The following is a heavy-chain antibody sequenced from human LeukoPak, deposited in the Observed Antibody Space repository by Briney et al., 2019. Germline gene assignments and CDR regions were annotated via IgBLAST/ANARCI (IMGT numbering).Heavy chain of an antibody. V-gene: IGHV1-46*01. D-gene: IGHD5-24*01. J-gene: IGHJ3*02. CDR3: ARIRDGYNDAYDI. Sequence: ASVKVSCKASGGTFSSYAISWVRQAPGQGLEWMGLINPGGANTNYAQNFQGRVTMTRDTSTSTVYMELSSLRSEDTAIYYCARIRDGYNDAYDIWGQGTVVTVPS. CDR2: INPGGANT. CDR1: GGTFSSYA.